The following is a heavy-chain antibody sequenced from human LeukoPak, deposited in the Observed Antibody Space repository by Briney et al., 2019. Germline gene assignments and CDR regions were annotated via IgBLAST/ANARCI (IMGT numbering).Heavy chain of an antibody. J-gene: IGHJ6*03. Sequence: GESLKISFQGSGYRFPSYWIAWVRAVPGKGLEWMGIIYPPDSETTYSPSFQGQVTISVDKSIRTAYLQWNNLKASDTAIYYCARGGSSVTRGYFSMDVWGKGTTVTVSS. CDR2: IYPPDSET. D-gene: IGHD4-17*01. CDR1: GYRFPSYW. CDR3: ARGGSSVTRGYFSMDV. V-gene: IGHV5-51*01.